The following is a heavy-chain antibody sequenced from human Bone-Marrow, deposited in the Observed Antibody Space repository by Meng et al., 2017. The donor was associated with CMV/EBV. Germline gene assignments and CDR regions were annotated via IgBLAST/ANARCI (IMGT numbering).Heavy chain of an antibody. J-gene: IGHJ3*02. V-gene: IGHV3-48*04. CDR1: GFTFSSYS. Sequence: GESLKISCAASGFTFSSYSMNWVRQAPGKGLEWISYIDGSSGAIYYADSVKGRFTISRDNARNSLYLQMNSLRAEDTAMYYCARPATIVVARNDAFDIWGQGTMVTVSS. CDR2: IDGSSGAI. CDR3: ARPATIVVARNDAFDI. D-gene: IGHD2-2*01.